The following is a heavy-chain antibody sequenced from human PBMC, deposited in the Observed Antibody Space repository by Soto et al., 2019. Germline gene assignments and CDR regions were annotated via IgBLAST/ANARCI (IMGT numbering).Heavy chain of an antibody. J-gene: IGHJ4*02. CDR2: INHSGST. CDR3: ARGGYYYDSSGPPHPTPLPSDY. Sequence: PSETLSLTCAVYGGSFSGYYWSWIRQPPGKGLEWIGEINHSGSTNYNPSLKSRVTISVDTSKNQFSLKLSSVTAADTAVYYCARGGYYYDSSGPPHPTPLPSDYWGQGTLVTVSS. V-gene: IGHV4-34*01. D-gene: IGHD3-22*01. CDR1: GGSFSGYY.